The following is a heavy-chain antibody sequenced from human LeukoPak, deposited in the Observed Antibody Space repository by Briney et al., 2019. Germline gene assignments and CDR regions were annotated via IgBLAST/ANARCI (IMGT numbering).Heavy chain of an antibody. D-gene: IGHD3-9*01. J-gene: IGHJ4*02. CDR2: IRTTADGAKYA. CDR1: GFSFTDYP. V-gene: IGHV3-48*02. CDR3: ATDQRYAFDY. Sequence: GGSLRLSCATSGFSFTDYPMNWVRQAPGKGLEWISNIRTTADGAKYAYYADSVKGRVTISRDDGKNTLYLHMNSLRDDDTAVYYCATDQRYAFDYWGQGILVTVSS.